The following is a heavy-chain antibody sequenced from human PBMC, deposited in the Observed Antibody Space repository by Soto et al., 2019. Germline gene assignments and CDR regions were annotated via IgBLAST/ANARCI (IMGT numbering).Heavy chain of an antibody. J-gene: IGHJ6*03. V-gene: IGHV6-1*01. CDR3: AGTTSHQWYYMDV. CDR1: GDSVSSNSAA. D-gene: IGHD6-19*01. Sequence: QGQLQDSGPGLVKPSQALSLTCAISGDSVSSNSAAWNWIRLSPSRGLEWLARTYYRSRWYNDYAVSVRSRITVNPDTSKNQFSLQLTSVTPEDTAVYYCAGTTSHQWYYMDVYGKGTTVTVSS. CDR2: TYYRSRWYN.